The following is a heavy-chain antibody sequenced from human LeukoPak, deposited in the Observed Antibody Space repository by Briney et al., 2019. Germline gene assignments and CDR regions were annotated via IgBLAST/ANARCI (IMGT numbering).Heavy chain of an antibody. J-gene: IGHJ4*02. CDR2: ISYDGSNK. CDR1: GFTFSSYA. CDR3: ARDPGDFGRGYSFDY. Sequence: GRSLRLSCAASGFTFSSYAMHWVRQAPGKGLEWVAVISYDGSNKYYADSVKGRFTISRDNSKNTLYLQMNSLRAEDTAVYYCARDPGDFGRGYSFDYWGQGTLVTVSS. D-gene: IGHD3-3*01. V-gene: IGHV3-30*04.